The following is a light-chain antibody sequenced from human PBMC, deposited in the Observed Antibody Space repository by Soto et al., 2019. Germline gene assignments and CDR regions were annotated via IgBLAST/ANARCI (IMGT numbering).Light chain of an antibody. J-gene: IGKJ5*01. CDR3: QQYGNSPIT. V-gene: IGKV3-15*01. CDR2: GAS. CDR1: QSVSSS. Sequence: EIVMTQSPATLSVSPGERATLSCRASQSVSSSLVWYQQKPGQPPRLLIYGASTRATGIPARFSGSGSGTDFTLTISRLEPEDFAVYYCQQYGNSPITFGQGTRLEIK.